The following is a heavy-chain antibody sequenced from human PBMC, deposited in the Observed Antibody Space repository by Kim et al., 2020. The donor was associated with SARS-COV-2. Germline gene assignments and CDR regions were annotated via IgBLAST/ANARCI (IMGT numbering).Heavy chain of an antibody. D-gene: IGHD3-16*01. J-gene: IGHJ4*02. V-gene: IGHV3-33*03. Sequence: ADSVKGRFTISRDNSKNTRYLEGNSLRAEDTAVYYCAKEGGDGGGSPLDYWGQGSLVTVSS. CDR3: AKEGGDGGGSPLDY.